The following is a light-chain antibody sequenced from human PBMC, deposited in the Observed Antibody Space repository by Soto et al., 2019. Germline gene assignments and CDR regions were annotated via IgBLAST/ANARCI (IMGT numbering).Light chain of an antibody. CDR3: QHRSNWPLT. CDR1: QTLRSGY. V-gene: IGKV3D-20*02. CDR2: DVS. J-gene: IGKJ4*01. Sequence: EIVLTQSPGTLSLSPGDRATLSCRASQTLRSGYLAWYQHKPGQAPRLLIYDVSSRATGIPARFSGSGSGTDFTLTISSLEPEDFAVYYCQHRSNWPLTFGGGTKVDIK.